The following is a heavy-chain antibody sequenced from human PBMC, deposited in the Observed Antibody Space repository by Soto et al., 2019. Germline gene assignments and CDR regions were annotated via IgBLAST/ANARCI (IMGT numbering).Heavy chain of an antibody. D-gene: IGHD3-10*01. CDR3: ARSPNYYYYGFDA. J-gene: IGHJ6*02. V-gene: IGHV4-61*08. CDR1: GGSVSSGDYF. CDR2: IYYSGST. Sequence: SETLSLTCTVSGGSVSSGDYFWSWLRQSPGKRLEWIAYIYYSGSTNYNPSLKSRATISVDTSKSQVSLTLTSMTAADAALYYCARSPNYYYYGFDAWGQGTAVTVS.